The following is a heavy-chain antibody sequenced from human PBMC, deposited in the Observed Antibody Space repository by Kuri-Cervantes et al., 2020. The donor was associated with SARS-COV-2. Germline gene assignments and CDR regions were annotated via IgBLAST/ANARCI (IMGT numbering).Heavy chain of an antibody. V-gene: IGHV4-4*02. CDR3: ARRDAYNYDGWFDP. CDR2: IFHSGST. J-gene: IGHJ5*02. CDR1: GGSISSSHW. D-gene: IGHD5-24*01. Sequence: GSLRLSCAVSGGSISSSHWWTWVRQPPEKGLEWIGEIFHSGSTNYNPSLKSRVTISVDKSKGQFSLKLNSLTAADTAVYYCARRDAYNYDGWFDPWGQGTLVTVSS.